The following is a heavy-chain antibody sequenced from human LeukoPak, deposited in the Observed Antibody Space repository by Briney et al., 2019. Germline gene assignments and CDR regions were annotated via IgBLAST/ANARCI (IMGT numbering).Heavy chain of an antibody. Sequence: SVKVSCKPSGGTFSSYAISWVRQAPGQGLEWMGGIIPIFGTANYAQKFQGRVTITTDESTSTAYMELSSLRSEDTAVYYCASGGYDWDYYYYMDVWGKGTTVTVSS. D-gene: IGHD5-12*01. V-gene: IGHV1-69*05. CDR1: GGTFSSYA. CDR2: IIPIFGTA. CDR3: ASGGYDWDYYYYMDV. J-gene: IGHJ6*03.